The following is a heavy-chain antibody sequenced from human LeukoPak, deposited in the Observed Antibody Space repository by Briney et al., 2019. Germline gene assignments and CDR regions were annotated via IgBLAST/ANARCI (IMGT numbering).Heavy chain of an antibody. CDR2: ISLTGLT. D-gene: IGHD3-3*01. Sequence: SGTLSLTCGVSVGSISNTNCWSWVRQPPGXGLDWXGEISLTGLTLYNPYIESILTLPLGKSKNQLSLNLTSVTAADTAVYYCSRENGAFSAFGYWGQGILVTV. CDR1: VGSISNTNC. CDR3: SRENGAFSAFGY. V-gene: IGHV4-4*02. J-gene: IGHJ4*02.